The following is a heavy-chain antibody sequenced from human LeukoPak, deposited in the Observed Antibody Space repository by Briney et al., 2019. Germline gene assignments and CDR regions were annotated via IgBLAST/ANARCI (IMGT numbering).Heavy chain of an antibody. CDR1: GGSISSYY. CDR2: IYYSGST. V-gene: IGHV4-59*01. CDR3: ARQVYSSSWSHYFDY. J-gene: IGHJ4*02. D-gene: IGHD6-13*01. Sequence: ASETLSLTCTVSGGSISSYYWSWIRQPPGKGLEWIGYIYYSGSTNYNPSLKSRVTISVDTSKNQFSLKLSSVTAADTAMYYCARQVYSSSWSHYFDYWGQGTLVTVSS.